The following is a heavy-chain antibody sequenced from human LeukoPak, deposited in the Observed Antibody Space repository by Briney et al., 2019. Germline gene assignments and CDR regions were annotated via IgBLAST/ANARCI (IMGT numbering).Heavy chain of an antibody. CDR3: ARDLGSDYGDYEGYFDY. Sequence: KPSETLSLTCTVSGGSISSSSYYWGWIRQPPGKGLEWIGSIYYSGSTYYNPSLKSRVTISVDTSKNQFSLKLSSVTAADTAVYYCARDLGSDYGDYEGYFDYWGQGTLVTVSS. CDR1: GGSISSSSYY. CDR2: IYYSGST. V-gene: IGHV4-39*07. D-gene: IGHD4-17*01. J-gene: IGHJ4*02.